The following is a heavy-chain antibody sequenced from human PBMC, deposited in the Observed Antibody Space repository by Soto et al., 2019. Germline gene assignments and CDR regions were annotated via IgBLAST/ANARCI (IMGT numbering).Heavy chain of an antibody. CDR1: GFTFSIYD. D-gene: IGHD2-21*01. CDR3: AKEGIGGDCFDY. V-gene: IGHV3-23*01. CDR2: ISGSGGST. J-gene: IGHJ4*02. Sequence: EVQLLESGGGLVQPGGSLRLSCAASGFTFSIYDMSWVRQAPGKGLEWVSAISGSGGSTYYDDSVKGRFTISRDSSKNTLYLQMNCLRADDPAVYYCAKEGIGGDCFDYWGQGTLVTVSS.